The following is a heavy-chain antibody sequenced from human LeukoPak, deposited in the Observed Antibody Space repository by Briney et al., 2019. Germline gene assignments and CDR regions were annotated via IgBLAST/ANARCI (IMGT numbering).Heavy chain of an antibody. Sequence: GGSLRLSCAASGFAFSSYAMSWVRQAPGKGLEWVSAISGSGGSTYYADSVKGRFTISRDNSKNTLYLQMNSLRAEDTAVYYCAKARDSSGYYFGYWGQGTLVTVSS. CDR1: GFAFSSYA. D-gene: IGHD3-22*01. V-gene: IGHV3-23*01. J-gene: IGHJ4*02. CDR2: ISGSGGST. CDR3: AKARDSSGYYFGY.